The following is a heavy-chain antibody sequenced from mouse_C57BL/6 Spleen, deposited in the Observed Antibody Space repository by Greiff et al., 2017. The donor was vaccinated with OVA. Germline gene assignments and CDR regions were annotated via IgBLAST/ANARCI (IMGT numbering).Heavy chain of an antibody. CDR1: GYAFSSYW. D-gene: IGHD1-1*01. V-gene: IGHV1-80*01. CDR3: ARSGYYGSSFYWYFDV. CDR2: IYPGDGDT. J-gene: IGHJ1*03. Sequence: LQESGAELVKPGASVKISCKASGYAFSSYWMNWVKQRPGKGLEWIGQIYPGDGDTNYNGKFKGKATLTADKSSSTAYMQLSSLTSEDSAVYFCARSGYYGSSFYWYFDVWGTGTTVTVSS.